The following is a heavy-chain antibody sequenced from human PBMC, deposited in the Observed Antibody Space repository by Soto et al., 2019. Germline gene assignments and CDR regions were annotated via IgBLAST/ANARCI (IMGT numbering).Heavy chain of an antibody. CDR3: ASREDGMDV. V-gene: IGHV4-30-4*01. D-gene: IGHD1-26*01. J-gene: IGHJ6*02. Sequence: QVQLQESGPGLVKPSQTLSLTCTVSVGYISRGDYYWSWIRQPPGKGLELLGYSYFSGGTYYNPSLKSLVTKSVDTAKNHFSLKLSSVTAADTAVYYCASREDGMDVWGQGTTVTVSS. CDR2: SYFSGGT. CDR1: VGYISRGDYY.